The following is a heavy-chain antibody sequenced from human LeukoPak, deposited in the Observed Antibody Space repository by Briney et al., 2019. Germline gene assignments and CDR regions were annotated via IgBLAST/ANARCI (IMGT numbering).Heavy chain of an antibody. CDR3: AKEGRELGYFQH. CDR1: GFTFSSYA. CDR2: INDMGGTT. J-gene: IGHJ1*01. Sequence: PGGSLRLSCVASGFTFSSYAMSWVRQAPGKGLEWVSTINDMGGTTFYADSVQGRFTISRDNSKNTLYLQMNSLRADDTAVYYCAKEGRELGYFQHWGQGTLVTVSS. V-gene: IGHV3-23*01. D-gene: IGHD3-10*01.